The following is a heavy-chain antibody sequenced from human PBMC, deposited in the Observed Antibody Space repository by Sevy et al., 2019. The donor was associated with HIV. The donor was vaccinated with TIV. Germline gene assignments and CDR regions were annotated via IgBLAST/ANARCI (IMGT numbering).Heavy chain of an antibody. D-gene: IGHD3-16*01. CDR2: IKGDGSDK. CDR3: AHATIGRFDS. V-gene: IGHV3-7*01. J-gene: IGHJ4*02. Sequence: GGSLRLSCAASGFTFSVYWMNWVRQAPGKGLEWVANIKGDGSDKHYVDSVEGRFPISRDNGKNLLYLQMNSLSVEDTAVYYCAHATIGRFDSWAQGTLVTVSS. CDR1: GFTFSVYW.